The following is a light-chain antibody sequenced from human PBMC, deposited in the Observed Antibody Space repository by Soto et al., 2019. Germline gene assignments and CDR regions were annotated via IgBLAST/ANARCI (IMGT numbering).Light chain of an antibody. V-gene: IGKV1-5*03. CDR2: KAS. CDR1: QSISNW. J-gene: IGKJ1*01. CDR3: QQYNSYSWT. Sequence: DIQMTQSPSTLSASVGDRFTITCRASQSISNWLAWYQQRPGKAPRLLIYKASNLESGVPSRFSGSGSGTEFTLIITSLQPDDSATYYCQQYNSYSWTFGQGTKVDIK.